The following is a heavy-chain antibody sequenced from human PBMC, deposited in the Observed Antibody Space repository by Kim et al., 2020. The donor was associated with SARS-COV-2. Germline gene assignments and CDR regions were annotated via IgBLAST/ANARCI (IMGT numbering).Heavy chain of an antibody. CDR1: GGSITSSTYY. CDR3: ARPVGRLPPSYCDL. V-gene: IGHV4-39*01. CDR2: IVYTGST. Sequence: SETLSLTCTVSGGSITSSTYYWGWIRQPPGKALEWIASIVYTGSTHYIPSPRTRLTMSVDRSKNQFSLNLSSVTAADTAVYYCARPVGRLPPSYCDLWGQGTWVTGSS. J-gene: IGHJ4*02.